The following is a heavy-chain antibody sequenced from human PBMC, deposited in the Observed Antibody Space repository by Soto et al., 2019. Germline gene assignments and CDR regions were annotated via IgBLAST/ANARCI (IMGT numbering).Heavy chain of an antibody. CDR1: GYTFTSYD. V-gene: IGHV1-8*01. CDR2: MNPNSGNT. D-gene: IGHD2-21*02. J-gene: IGHJ6*03. Sequence: ASVKVSCKASGYTFTSYDINWVRQATGQGLERMGWMNPNSGNTGYAQKFQGRVTMTRNTSISTAYMELSSLRSEDTAVYYCARGRDPVYYYYYMDVWGKGTTVTVSS. CDR3: ARGRDPVYYYYYMDV.